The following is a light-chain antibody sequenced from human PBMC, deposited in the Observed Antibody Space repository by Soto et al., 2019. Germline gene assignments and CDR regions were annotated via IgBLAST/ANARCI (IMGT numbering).Light chain of an antibody. CDR2: AAS. CDR3: QQLNSYPWT. V-gene: IGKV1-9*01. Sequence: IQLTQSPSSLSASVGDRVTINCRASQGISSYLAWYQQKPGKAPKLLIYAASTLQSGVPSRFSGSGSGTDFTLTISSLQPEDFATYSCQQLNSYPWTFGQGTKVDIK. J-gene: IGKJ1*01. CDR1: QGISSY.